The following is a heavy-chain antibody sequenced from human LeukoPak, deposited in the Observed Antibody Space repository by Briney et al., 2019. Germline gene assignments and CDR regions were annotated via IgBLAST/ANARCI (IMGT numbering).Heavy chain of an antibody. J-gene: IGHJ5*02. CDR3: AASAGGCGGDCYSSYWFDP. CDR1: GGSISSYY. Sequence: SETLSLTCTVSGGSISSYYWSWIRQPPGKGLEWIGYIYYSGSTNYNPSLKSRVTISVDTSKNQFSLKLSSVTAADAAVYYCAASAGGCGGDCYSSYWFDPWGQGTLVTVSS. V-gene: IGHV4-59*12. CDR2: IYYSGST. D-gene: IGHD2-21*02.